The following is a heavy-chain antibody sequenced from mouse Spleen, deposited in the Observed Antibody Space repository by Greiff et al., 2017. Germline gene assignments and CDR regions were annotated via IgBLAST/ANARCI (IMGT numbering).Heavy chain of an antibody. CDR3: ARDRGGLRHDSYAMDY. Sequence: VKLMESGPGLVAPSQSLSITCTVSGFSLTSYGVHWVRQPPGKGLEWLGVIWAGGSTNYNSALMSRLSISKDNSKSQVFLKMNSLQTDDTAMYYCARDRGGLRHDSYAMDYWGQGTSVTVSS. CDR1: GFSLTSYG. J-gene: IGHJ4*01. D-gene: IGHD2-4*01. CDR2: IWAGGST. V-gene: IGHV2-9*02.